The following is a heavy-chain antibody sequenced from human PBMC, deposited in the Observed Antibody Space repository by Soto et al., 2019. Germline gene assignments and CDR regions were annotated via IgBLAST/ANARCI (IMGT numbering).Heavy chain of an antibody. CDR2: INAGNGNT. D-gene: IGHD1-20*01. Sequence: ASVKVSCKASGYTFTSYAMHWVRQAPGQRLEWMGWINAGNGNTKYSQKFQGRVTITRDTSASTAYMELSSLRSEDTAVYYCARGGSGITGTTYAFDIWGQGTMVT. V-gene: IGHV1-3*01. CDR3: ARGGSGITGTTYAFDI. CDR1: GYTFTSYA. J-gene: IGHJ3*02.